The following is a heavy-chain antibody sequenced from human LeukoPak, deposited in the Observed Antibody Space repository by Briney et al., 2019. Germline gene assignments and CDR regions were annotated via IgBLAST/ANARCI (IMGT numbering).Heavy chain of an antibody. J-gene: IGHJ6*02. V-gene: IGHV3-23*03. Sequence: GGSLRLSCAASGFIFTNYFMSWVRQAPGKGLEWVSVVYPGGSGASTYYADSVKGRFTISRDNSKDILYLQMNSLRADDTAVYYCARGDAMNVWGQGTTVTVSS. D-gene: IGHD3-10*01. CDR2: VYPGGSGAST. CDR3: ARGDAMNV. CDR1: GFIFTNYF.